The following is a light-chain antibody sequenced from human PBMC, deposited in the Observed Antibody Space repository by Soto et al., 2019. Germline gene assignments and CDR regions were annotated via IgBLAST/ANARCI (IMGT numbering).Light chain of an antibody. J-gene: IGKJ1*01. CDR2: GVS. CDR3: EQYGSSPRT. CDR1: QSVNSD. Sequence: VMTQSPATLSVSPGERATLSCRASQSVNSDLAWYQRRPGQAPRLLVYGVSSRATGIPDRFSGSGSGTDFTLTSSRLESDDSAGYYCEQYGSSPRTFGQGSKVDI. V-gene: IGKV3-20*01.